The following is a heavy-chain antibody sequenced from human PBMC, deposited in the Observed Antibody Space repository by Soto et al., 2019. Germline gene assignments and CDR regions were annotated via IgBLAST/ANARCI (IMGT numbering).Heavy chain of an antibody. V-gene: IGHV3-30*04. CDR3: AREVAMAGTIFFDY. J-gene: IGHJ4*02. CDR1: GFIFSSFS. D-gene: IGHD1-1*01. CDR2: TSYDGKTK. Sequence: GGSLRLSCAASGFIFSSFSMHWVRQVPGKGLQWVAVTSYDGKTKFYAESVKGRFTISRDNSNDTLYLQMNGLRPADTALYFCAREVAMAGTIFFDYWGQGTLVTVSS.